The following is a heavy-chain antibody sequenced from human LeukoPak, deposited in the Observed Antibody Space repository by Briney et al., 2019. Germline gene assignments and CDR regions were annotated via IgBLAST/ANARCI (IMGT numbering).Heavy chain of an antibody. D-gene: IGHD4-17*01. J-gene: IGHJ6*03. Sequence: PSETLSLTCTVSGGSISSYYWSWIRQPPGKGLEWIGYIYYSGSTNYNPSLKSRVTISVDTSKNQFSLKLSSVTAADTAVYYCARAPTTNYYMDVWGKGTTVTISS. V-gene: IGHV4-59*01. CDR3: ARAPTTNYYMDV. CDR1: GGSISSYY. CDR2: IYYSGST.